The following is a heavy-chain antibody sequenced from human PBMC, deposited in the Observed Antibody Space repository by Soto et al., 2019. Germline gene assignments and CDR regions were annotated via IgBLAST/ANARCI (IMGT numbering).Heavy chain of an antibody. Sequence: ASVKVSCKASGYTFTSYYMHWVRQAPGQGLEWMGIISPSGGSTSYAQKFQGRVTMTRDTSTSTVYMELSSLRSEDTAVYYCARDLNDFWSGYYRYLDAWGQGTTVTVS. J-gene: IGHJ6*02. CDR1: GYTFTSYY. CDR3: ARDLNDFWSGYYRYLDA. V-gene: IGHV1-46*01. CDR2: ISPSGGST. D-gene: IGHD3-3*01.